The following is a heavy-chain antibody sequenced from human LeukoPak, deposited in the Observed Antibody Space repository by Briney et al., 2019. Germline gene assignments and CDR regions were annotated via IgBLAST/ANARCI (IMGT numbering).Heavy chain of an antibody. CDR2: ISAYNGNT. D-gene: IGHD3-22*01. CDR3: ARERYYDSSGYYGTDP. V-gene: IGHV1-18*01. J-gene: IGHJ5*02. Sequence: GASVKVSRKASGYTFTSYGISWVRQAPGQGLEWMGWISAYNGNTNYAQKLQGRVTMTTDTSTSTAYMELRSLRSDDTAVYYCARERYYDSSGYYGTDPWGQGTLVTVSS. CDR1: GYTFTSYG.